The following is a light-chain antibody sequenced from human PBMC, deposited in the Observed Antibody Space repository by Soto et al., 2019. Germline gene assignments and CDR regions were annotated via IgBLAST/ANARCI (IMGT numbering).Light chain of an antibody. CDR1: SSDVGGSDS. J-gene: IGLJ1*01. V-gene: IGLV2-8*01. Sequence: QSVLTQPPSASGSPGQSVTISCTGTSSDVGGSDSVSWYQQHPGKAPKLMIYEVSKRPSGVPDRFSGSKSGNTASLTVSGLQAEDEADYYCSSYAGRNNFYVFGTGTKLTVL. CDR3: SSYAGRNNFYV. CDR2: EVS.